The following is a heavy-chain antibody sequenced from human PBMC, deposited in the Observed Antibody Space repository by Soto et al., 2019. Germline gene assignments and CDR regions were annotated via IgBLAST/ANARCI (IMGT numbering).Heavy chain of an antibody. CDR1: GFTFDDYA. CDR3: AKDMRKDYTDYYYYGMDV. D-gene: IGHD4-4*01. Sequence: PVGSLRLSCAASGFTFDDYAMHWVRQAPGKGLEWVSLISWDGGSTYYADSVKGRFTISRDNGKNSLYLQMNSLRAEDTALYYCAKDMRKDYTDYYYYGMDVWGQGTTVTVSS. V-gene: IGHV3-43D*04. CDR2: ISWDGGST. J-gene: IGHJ6*02.